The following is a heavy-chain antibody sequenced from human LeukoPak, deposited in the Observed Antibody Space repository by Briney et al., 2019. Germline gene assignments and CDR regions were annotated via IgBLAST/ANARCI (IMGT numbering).Heavy chain of an antibody. CDR3: AKEGEYYYGSGTRTSGGMDV. CDR2: ISWDGGST. J-gene: IGHJ6*02. V-gene: IGHV3-43*01. Sequence: GGPLRLSCAASGFTFSSYSMNWVRQAPGKGLEWVSLISWDGGSTYYADSVKGRFTISRDNSKNSLYLQMNSLRTEDTALYYCAKEGEYYYGSGTRTSGGMDVWGQGTTVTVSS. CDR1: GFTFSSYS. D-gene: IGHD3-10*01.